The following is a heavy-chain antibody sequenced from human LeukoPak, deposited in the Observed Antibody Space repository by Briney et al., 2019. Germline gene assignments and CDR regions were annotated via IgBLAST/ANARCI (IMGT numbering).Heavy chain of an antibody. J-gene: IGHJ4*02. V-gene: IGHV4-34*01. D-gene: IGHD1-26*01. CDR3: ASTLRLGRRRELPLY. Sequence: SETLSLTCAVYGGSFSGYYWSWIRQPPGKGLEWIGEINHSGSTNYNPSLKSRVTISVDTSKTQFSLRLSSVTAADTAVYYCASTLRLGRRRELPLYWGQGTLVTVSS. CDR1: GGSFSGYY. CDR2: INHSGST.